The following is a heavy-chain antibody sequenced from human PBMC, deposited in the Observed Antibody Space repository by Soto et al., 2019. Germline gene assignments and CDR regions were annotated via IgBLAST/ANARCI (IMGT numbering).Heavy chain of an antibody. CDR1: GYTFTDYG. CDR3: ARRVGATYYGMDV. Sequence: QVQRVQSGAEVKKPGASVKVSCRASGYTFTDYGISWVRQAPGQGLEWMAWISAYNGITNYAQNLQGRLTMTTDTSTSTAYMELRSLRSDDSAVYYCARRVGATYYGMDVWGQGTTVTVSS. CDR2: ISAYNGIT. D-gene: IGHD1-26*01. J-gene: IGHJ6*02. V-gene: IGHV1-18*04.